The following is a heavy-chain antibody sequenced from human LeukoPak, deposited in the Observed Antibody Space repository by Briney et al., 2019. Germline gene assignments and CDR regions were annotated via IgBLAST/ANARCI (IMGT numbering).Heavy chain of an antibody. V-gene: IGHV3-66*01. D-gene: IGHD3-22*01. CDR1: GFTVSRNH. CDR2: IYSGGTT. CDR3: ARDPGYYDRSGYYPEYYFDF. J-gene: IGHJ4*02. Sequence: GGSLRLSCAASGFTVSRNHMNWVRQAPGKGLEWVSLIYSGGTTNYVDSVKGRFTISRDNSKNTLYLQMNSLRAEDTAVYYCARDPGYYDRSGYYPEYYFDFWGQGTLITVSS.